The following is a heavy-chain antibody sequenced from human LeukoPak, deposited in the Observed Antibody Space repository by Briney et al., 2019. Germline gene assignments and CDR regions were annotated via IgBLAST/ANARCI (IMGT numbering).Heavy chain of an antibody. CDR1: GFTFRSYW. Sequence: GGSLRLSCAASGFTFRSYWMSWVRQAPGKGLEWVANTKEDGSDKYYVDSVKGRFTISRDNAKNSLYLQMNSLRAEDTAVYYCARDRYYGMDVWGQGTTVTVSS. CDR2: TKEDGSDK. CDR3: ARDRYYGMDV. J-gene: IGHJ6*02. V-gene: IGHV3-7*01.